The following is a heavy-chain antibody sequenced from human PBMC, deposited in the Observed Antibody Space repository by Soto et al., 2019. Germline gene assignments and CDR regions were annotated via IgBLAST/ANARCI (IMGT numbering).Heavy chain of an antibody. J-gene: IGHJ4*01. CDR1: GHPFTSYG. Sequence: ASVQVSSNASGHPFTSYGIIWVRQSSGQGIERMGWISAYNGNTNYAQKLQGRVTMTTDTSTSTAYMELRSLRSDYTAVYYCERAVDSSGWYLGIEYWGQ. CDR3: ERAVDSSGWYLGIEY. V-gene: IGHV1-18*01. D-gene: IGHD6-19*01. CDR2: ISAYNGNT.